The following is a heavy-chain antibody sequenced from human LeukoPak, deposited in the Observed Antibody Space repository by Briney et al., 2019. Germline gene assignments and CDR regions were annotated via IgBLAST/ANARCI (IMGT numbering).Heavy chain of an antibody. J-gene: IGHJ6*02. V-gene: IGHV5-51*01. CDR3: ARQLGYCSSTSCLYGMDV. CDR2: IYSDDSDT. D-gene: IGHD2-2*01. Sequence: GESLKISCKASGYSFTSYWIGWVRQMPGKGLGWMGSIYSDDSDTRYSPSFQGQVTMSSDKSITTAYLQWSSLKASDTAMYYCARQLGYCSSTSCLYGMDVWGQGTTSPSP. CDR1: GYSFTSYW.